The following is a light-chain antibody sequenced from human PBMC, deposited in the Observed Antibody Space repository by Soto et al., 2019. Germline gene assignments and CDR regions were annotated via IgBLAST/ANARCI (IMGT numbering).Light chain of an antibody. CDR3: AAWDDSLSGWV. CDR1: SSNIGSNY. CDR2: RNN. V-gene: IGLV1-47*01. Sequence: QSVLTQPPSASGTPGPRVTISCSGSSSNIGSNYVYWYQQFPGTAPKLLIYRNNQRPSGVPDRFSGSKSGTSASLAISGLRSEDEADYYCAAWDDSLSGWVCGGGTKLTVL. J-gene: IGLJ3*02.